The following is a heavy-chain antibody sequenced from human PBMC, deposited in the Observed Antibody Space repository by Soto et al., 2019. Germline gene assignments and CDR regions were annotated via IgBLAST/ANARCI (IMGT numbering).Heavy chain of an antibody. CDR2: IYWDDDK. CDR3: AHCPSPEVPFDY. CDR1: AFSLSTSGVG. J-gene: IGHJ4*02. V-gene: IGHV2-5*02. Sequence: SGPRPVNRTQTLTLTCTFSAFSLSTSGVGVGWIRQPPGKALEWLALIYWDDDKRYSPSLKSRLTITKDTSKNQVVLTMTNMDPVDTATYYCAHCPSPEVPFDYWGQGTLVTVSS. D-gene: IGHD2-2*01.